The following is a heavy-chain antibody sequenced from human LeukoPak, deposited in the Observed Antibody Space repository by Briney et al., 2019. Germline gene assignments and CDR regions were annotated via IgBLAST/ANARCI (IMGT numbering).Heavy chain of an antibody. D-gene: IGHD3-16*01. CDR1: GFNFSSYS. CDR3: ARYPGLERGFDY. V-gene: IGHV3-21*04. Sequence: GGSLRLSCAASGFNFSSYSMNWVRQAPGKGLEWVSYISSSRSYIYYADSVKGRFTISRDNAKNSLYLQMNSLRSEDTAVYYCARYPGLERGFDYWGQGTLVTVSS. J-gene: IGHJ4*02. CDR2: ISSSRSYI.